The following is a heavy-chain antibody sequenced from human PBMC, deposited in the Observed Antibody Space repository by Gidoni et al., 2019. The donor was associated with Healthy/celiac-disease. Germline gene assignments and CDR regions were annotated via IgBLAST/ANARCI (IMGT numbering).Heavy chain of an antibody. CDR3: ARNLPLRMVAPGSPSGMDV. Sequence: QVQLVQSGAEVKKPGSSVKVSCKASGGPFSSYAISWVRQAPGQGLEWMGGIIPIFGTANYAQKFQGRVTITADKSTSTAYMELSSLRSEDTAVYYCARNLPLRMVAPGSPSGMDVWGQGTTVTVSS. CDR2: IIPIFGTA. V-gene: IGHV1-69*06. CDR1: GGPFSSYA. J-gene: IGHJ6*02. D-gene: IGHD5-12*01.